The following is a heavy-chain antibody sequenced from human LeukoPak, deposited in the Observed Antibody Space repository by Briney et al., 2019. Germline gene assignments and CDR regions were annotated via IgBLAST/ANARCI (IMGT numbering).Heavy chain of an antibody. J-gene: IGHJ3*01. V-gene: IGHV3-23*01. CDR1: GFTFRGAA. CDR2: ISSSGNNA. Sequence: GGSLRLSCAVSGFTFRGAAMTWVPQAPGKGLEWVSLISSSGNNAYYADSVKGRFTISRDNSKNTLYLQMNSLRVEDTAIYCCAKDIQLSTWGLGTMVTVSS. CDR3: AKDIQLST. D-gene: IGHD5-24*01.